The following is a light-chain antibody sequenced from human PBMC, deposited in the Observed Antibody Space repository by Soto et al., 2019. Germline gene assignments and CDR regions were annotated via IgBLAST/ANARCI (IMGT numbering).Light chain of an antibody. Sequence: DIQMTQSPSSLSASVGDRVTITCRASQDITNYVAWFQLKPGRAPKSLIYEATTLLVGVLSQFSGRRSGTDFTLTISSLQPEDFATYYCQQYYSYPYTFGQGTKVEI. CDR1: QDITNY. CDR2: EAT. V-gene: IGKV1-16*02. J-gene: IGKJ2*01. CDR3: QQYYSYPYT.